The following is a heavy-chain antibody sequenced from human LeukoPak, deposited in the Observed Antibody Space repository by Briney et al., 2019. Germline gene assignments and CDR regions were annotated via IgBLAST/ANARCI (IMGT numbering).Heavy chain of an antibody. CDR3: ARVFQGVVPAAIYDY. Sequence: SGTLSLTCTVSGGSISSYYWSWIRQPAGKGLEWIGRIYTSGSTNHNPSLKSRVTMSVDTSKNQFSLKLSSVTAADTAVYYCARVFQGVVPAAIYDYWGQGTLVTVSS. CDR2: IYTSGST. V-gene: IGHV4-4*07. J-gene: IGHJ4*02. CDR1: GGSISSYY. D-gene: IGHD2-2*02.